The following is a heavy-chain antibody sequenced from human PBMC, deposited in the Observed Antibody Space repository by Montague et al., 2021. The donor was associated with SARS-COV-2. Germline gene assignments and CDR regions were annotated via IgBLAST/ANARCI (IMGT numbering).Heavy chain of an antibody. V-gene: IGHV4-59*08. Sequence: SETLSLTCSMLVSWTSGDDRNCTRLTSGHHSESFAYFYYKGDTKYNPSLQSRVTISIDTSENQFSLRLNSVTAADTAVYFCARGWAFDPWGQGRLVTVSS. CDR1: VSWTSGDD. D-gene: IGHD6-19*01. J-gene: IGHJ3*01. CDR2: FYYKGDT. CDR3: ARGWAFDP.